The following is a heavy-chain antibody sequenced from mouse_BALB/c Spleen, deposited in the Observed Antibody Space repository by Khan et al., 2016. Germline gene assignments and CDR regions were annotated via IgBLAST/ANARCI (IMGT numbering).Heavy chain of an antibody. CDR3: ARRGYGSSYGDWYFDF. D-gene: IGHD1-1*01. Sequence: EVELVESGGDLVKPGGSLKLSCAASGFTFSSYGMSWVRQTPDKRLEWVTTISSGGSYTYYPDSVKGRFTISRDNAKNTLYLQMSSLKSEDTAMYYCARRGYGSSYGDWYFDFWGAGTTVTVSS. CDR2: ISSGGSYT. J-gene: IGHJ1*01. CDR1: GFTFSSYG. V-gene: IGHV5-6*02.